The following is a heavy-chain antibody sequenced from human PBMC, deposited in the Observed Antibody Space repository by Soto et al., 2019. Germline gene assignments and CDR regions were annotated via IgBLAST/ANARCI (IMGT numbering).Heavy chain of an antibody. J-gene: IGHJ4*02. CDR3: ARVYAYSETWNYDY. D-gene: IGHD1-7*01. CDR1: GFTFSRFG. Sequence: QVQLVQSGGGVVQPGRSLRLSCAGSGFTFSRFGMHWVRQAPGKGLEWVAVIWYDGSKTIYAESVKGRFTISRDNSRDRLYREMNSLRAEDTAVYFCARVYAYSETWNYDYWSQSTLVTVSS. CDR2: IWYDGSKT. V-gene: IGHV3-33*01.